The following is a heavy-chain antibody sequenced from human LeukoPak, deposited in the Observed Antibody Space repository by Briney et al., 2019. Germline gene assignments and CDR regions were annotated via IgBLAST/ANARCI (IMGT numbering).Heavy chain of an antibody. Sequence: PSETLSLTCTVSGGSISSSGYYWGWIRQPPGRGLEWIGNIYYSGSTYYNPSLKSRVTISLDTSKNQFSLKLSSVTAADTAVYYCASTERCSTTCPLDYWGQGTLVTVSS. CDR1: GGSISSSGYY. D-gene: IGHD2-2*01. CDR2: IYYSGST. J-gene: IGHJ4*02. CDR3: ASTERCSTTCPLDY. V-gene: IGHV4-39*07.